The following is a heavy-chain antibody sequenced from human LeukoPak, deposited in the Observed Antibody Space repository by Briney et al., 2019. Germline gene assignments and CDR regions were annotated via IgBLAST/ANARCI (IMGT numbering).Heavy chain of an antibody. Sequence: GGSLRLSCAASGFTFSSYSINWVRQAPGKGLEWVSYISSSSTISYADSVKGRLTISRDDANNSLYLQMNSLRDEDTAVYYCARGGTSSSLAYWGQGTLVTVSS. V-gene: IGHV3-48*02. CDR3: ARGGTSSSLAY. CDR2: ISSSSTI. CDR1: GFTFSSYS. J-gene: IGHJ4*02. D-gene: IGHD4-23*01.